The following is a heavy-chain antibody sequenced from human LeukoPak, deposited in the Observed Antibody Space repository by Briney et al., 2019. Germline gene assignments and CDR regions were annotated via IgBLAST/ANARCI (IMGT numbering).Heavy chain of an antibody. D-gene: IGHD6-13*01. CDR2: INPSGGST. V-gene: IGHV1-46*01. CDR3: ARDRPAAAGTEVAFDI. J-gene: IGHJ3*02. Sequence: GASVKVSCKASGYTFTSYYMHWVRQAPGQGLEWMGIINPSGGSTSYAQKFLGRVTMTRDMSTSTVYMELSSLRSEDTAVYYCARDRPAAAGTEVAFDIWGQGTMVTVSS. CDR1: GYTFTSYY.